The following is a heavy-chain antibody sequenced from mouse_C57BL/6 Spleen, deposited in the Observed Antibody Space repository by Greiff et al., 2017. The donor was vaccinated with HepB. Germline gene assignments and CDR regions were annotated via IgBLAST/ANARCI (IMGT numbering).Heavy chain of an antibody. CDR1: GYTFTSYW. J-gene: IGHJ4*01. CDR3: ATETGNYAMDY. V-gene: IGHV1-64*01. D-gene: IGHD4-1*01. CDR2: IHPNSGST. Sequence: QVQLQQPGAELVKPGASVKLSCKASGYTFTSYWMHWVKQRPGQGLEWIGMIHPNSGSTNYNEKFKSKATLTVDKSSSTAYMQLSSRTSEDSAVYYCATETGNYAMDYWGQGTSVTVSS.